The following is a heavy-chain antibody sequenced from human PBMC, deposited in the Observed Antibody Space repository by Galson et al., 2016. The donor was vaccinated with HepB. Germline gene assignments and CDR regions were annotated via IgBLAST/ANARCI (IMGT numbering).Heavy chain of an antibody. CDR1: GLTFSRLS. CDR2: SIPFFGTS. Sequence: SVKVSCKASGLTFSRLSVTWVRQAPGQGLEWMGTSIPFFGTSNYAQRFQGRVAMTADESTTTVYMELSSLRSDDTAVYYCARDNGDYGGPNYYDPWGQGTLVTVSS. CDR3: ARDNGDYGGPNYYDP. D-gene: IGHD4-17*01. V-gene: IGHV1-69*13. J-gene: IGHJ5*02.